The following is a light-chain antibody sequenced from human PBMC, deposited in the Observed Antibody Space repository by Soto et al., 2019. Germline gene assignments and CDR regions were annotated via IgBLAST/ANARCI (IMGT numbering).Light chain of an antibody. V-gene: IGLV2-14*03. CDR1: SSDIGIYNF. J-gene: IGLJ1*01. Sequence: QSALTQPASVSGSPGQSITIFCTGTSSDIGIYNFVSWYQQHPGKAPKLMIYNVYSRPSGVSSRFSGSKSGNTASLTISWRQAEDGADYYCNAYTNASTYVFGTGTKLTVL. CDR2: NVY. CDR3: NAYTNASTYV.